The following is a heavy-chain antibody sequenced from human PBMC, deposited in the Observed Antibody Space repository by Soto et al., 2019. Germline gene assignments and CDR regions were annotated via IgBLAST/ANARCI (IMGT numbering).Heavy chain of an antibody. CDR2: IFPGDSDT. Sequence: PGESLKISCQGSGYNFGAYWIGWVRQMPGKGLEWMGIIFPGDSDTRYRPSFQGQVTISVDRSINTAYLQWSSLKASDTAMYFCARGGIIGTPPAYWGQGTLVTVSS. CDR3: ARGGIIGTPPAY. CDR1: GYNFGAYW. J-gene: IGHJ4*02. D-gene: IGHD1-7*01. V-gene: IGHV5-51*01.